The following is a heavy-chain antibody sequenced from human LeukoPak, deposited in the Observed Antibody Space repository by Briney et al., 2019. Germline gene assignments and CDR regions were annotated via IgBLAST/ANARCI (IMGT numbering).Heavy chain of an antibody. CDR1: GFTFRSYA. J-gene: IGHJ3*02. D-gene: IGHD3-22*01. CDR3: AKFDYYDSSGYYNKVLDAFDI. CDR2: ISASGGST. V-gene: IGHV3-23*01. Sequence: GGSLRLSCGASGFTFRSYAMSWVRQAPGKGLEWVSAISASGGSTYYADSVKGRFTISRDNSKNTLYLQMNSLRAEDTAVYYCAKFDYYDSSGYYNKVLDAFDIWGQGTMVTVSS.